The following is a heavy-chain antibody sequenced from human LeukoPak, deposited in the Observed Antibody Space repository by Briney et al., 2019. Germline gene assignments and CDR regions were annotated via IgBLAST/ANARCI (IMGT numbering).Heavy chain of an antibody. J-gene: IGHJ3*02. CDR1: KLTFSSYT. CDR3: ARDRYDTTGYVTPDDAFDI. Sequence: GGSLRLSCAASKLTFSSYTMNWVRQAPGKGLEWVSSITSTSSYIYYADSVKGRFTISSDNAKNSLYLQMNSLRAEDTAVYYCARDRYDTTGYVTPDDAFDIWGQGTMVTVSS. D-gene: IGHD3-22*01. CDR2: ITSTSSYI. V-gene: IGHV3-21*01.